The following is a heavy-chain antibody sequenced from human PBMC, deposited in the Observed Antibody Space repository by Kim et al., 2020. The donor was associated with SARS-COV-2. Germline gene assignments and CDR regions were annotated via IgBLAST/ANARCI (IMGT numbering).Heavy chain of an antibody. CDR1: GGSISSSSYY. D-gene: IGHD3-10*01. V-gene: IGHV4-39*07. Sequence: SETLSLTCTVSGGSISSSSYYWGWIRQPPGKGLEWIGSIYYSGSTYYNPSLKSRVTISVDTSKNQFSLKLSSVTAADTAVYYCAREKDYYGSGKGGGMDVWGQGTTVTVSS. CDR3: AREKDYYGSGKGGGMDV. CDR2: IYYSGST. J-gene: IGHJ6*02.